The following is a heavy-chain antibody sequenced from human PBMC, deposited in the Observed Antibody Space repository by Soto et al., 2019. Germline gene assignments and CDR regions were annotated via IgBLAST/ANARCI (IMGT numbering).Heavy chain of an antibody. J-gene: IGHJ4*02. CDR2: IYPGDSGT. CDR3: PRLSAAAGLDFDY. V-gene: IGHV5-51*01. CDR1: GYSFTSYW. D-gene: IGHD6-13*01. Sequence: GESLKISCKGSGYSFTSYWIGWVRQMPGKGLEWMGIIYPGDSGTRYSPSFQGQVTISADKSISTAYLQWSSLKASDTAMYYCPRLSAAAGLDFDYWGQGTLVTVSS.